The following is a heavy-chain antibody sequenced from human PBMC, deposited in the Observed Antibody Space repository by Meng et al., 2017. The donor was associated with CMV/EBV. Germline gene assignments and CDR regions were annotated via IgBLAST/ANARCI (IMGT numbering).Heavy chain of an antibody. D-gene: IGHD3-10*01. J-gene: IGHJ6*02. CDR3: AKDVRGRMSFYGVDV. CDR2: ITSNGGST. V-gene: IGHV3-43*01. Sequence: LSLTCAASGFNFDLYTMHWIRQVPGKGLEWVSLITSNGGSTNYADSVKGRFTISRDNSKTSLYLQVNSPRSEDTAVYYCAKDVRGRMSFYGVDVWGQGTTVTVSS. CDR1: GFNFDLYT.